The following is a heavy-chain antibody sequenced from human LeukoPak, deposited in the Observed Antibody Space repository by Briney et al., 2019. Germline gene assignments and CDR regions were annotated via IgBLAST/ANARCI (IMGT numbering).Heavy chain of an antibody. CDR1: GYTFTSYG. V-gene: IGHV1-18*01. CDR2: ISAYNGNT. CDR3: ARAYCSSTSCYTDFDY. J-gene: IGHJ4*02. Sequence: ASVKVSCKVSGYTFTSYGISWVRQAPGQGLEWMGWISAYNGNTNYAQKLQGRVTMTTDTSTSTAYMELRSLRSDDTAVYYCARAYCSSTSCYTDFDYWGQGTLVTVSS. D-gene: IGHD2-2*02.